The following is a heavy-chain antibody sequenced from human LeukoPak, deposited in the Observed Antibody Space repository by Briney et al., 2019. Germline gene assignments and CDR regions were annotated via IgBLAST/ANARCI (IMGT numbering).Heavy chain of an antibody. Sequence: SETLSLTCTVSGGSISSYYWSWIRQPPGKGLEWIGYVFYTGSTNYNPSLKSRVTISVDTSKNQFSPKLTSVTAADTAVYYCAGQRCSSTSCYSWFDPWGQGTLVTVSS. J-gene: IGHJ5*02. CDR3: AGQRCSSTSCYSWFDP. D-gene: IGHD2-2*01. V-gene: IGHV4-59*08. CDR2: VFYTGST. CDR1: GGSISSYY.